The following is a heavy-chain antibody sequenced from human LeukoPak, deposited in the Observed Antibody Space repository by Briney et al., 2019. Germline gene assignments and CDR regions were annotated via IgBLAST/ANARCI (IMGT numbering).Heavy chain of an antibody. CDR2: ISGSGGST. Sequence: GGSLRLSCAASGFPLSSYAMSWVRQAPGKGLEWVSAISGSGGSTYYADSVKGRFTISRDNSKNTLYLQMNSLRAEDTAVYYCAGFYGSGSYYLDYWGQGTLVTVSS. D-gene: IGHD3-10*01. CDR3: AGFYGSGSYYLDY. J-gene: IGHJ4*02. CDR1: GFPLSSYA. V-gene: IGHV3-23*01.